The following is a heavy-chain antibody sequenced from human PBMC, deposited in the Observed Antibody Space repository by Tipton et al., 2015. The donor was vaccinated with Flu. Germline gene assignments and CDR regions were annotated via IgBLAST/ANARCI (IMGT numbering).Heavy chain of an antibody. CDR3: ARHTGDSVRGVIDY. CDR2: IHHSGTT. Sequence: TLSLTCSISGYSIRSSYYWGWVRRPPGKGLEWIGTIHHSGTTYYNPSLKSRLTISVDTSKNQFSLKLSSVTAADTAVYYCARHTGDSVRGVIDYWGQGTLVTVSS. J-gene: IGHJ4*02. CDR1: GYSIRSSYY. V-gene: IGHV4-38-2*01. D-gene: IGHD3-10*02.